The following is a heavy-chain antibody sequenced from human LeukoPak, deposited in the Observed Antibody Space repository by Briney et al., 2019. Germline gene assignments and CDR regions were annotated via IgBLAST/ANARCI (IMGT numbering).Heavy chain of an antibody. CDR1: GFTFSRYW. CDR2: IKHDGSQK. Sequence: QPGGSLRLSCAASGFTFSRYWMSWVRQAPGRGLERVANIKHDGSQKYYVDSVKGRITISRDNAKNSLYLQMTSLRAEDTAVYYCARDGMGGIKAFDIWGQGTIVTVSS. D-gene: IGHD3-10*01. CDR3: ARDGMGGIKAFDI. J-gene: IGHJ3*02. V-gene: IGHV3-7*05.